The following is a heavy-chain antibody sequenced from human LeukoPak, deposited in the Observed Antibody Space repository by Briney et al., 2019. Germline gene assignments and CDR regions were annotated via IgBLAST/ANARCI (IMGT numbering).Heavy chain of an antibody. CDR3: ARLTYYYDSSGYSLDY. V-gene: IGHV4-59*08. CDR2: TYYSGST. Sequence: PSETLSLTCTVSGGSISSHYWSWLRQPPGKGLEWIGYTYYSGSTNYNPSLKSRVTMSVDTSKNQFSLNLSSVTAADTAVYYCARLTYYYDSSGYSLDYWGQGTLVTVSS. CDR1: GGSISSHY. D-gene: IGHD3-22*01. J-gene: IGHJ4*02.